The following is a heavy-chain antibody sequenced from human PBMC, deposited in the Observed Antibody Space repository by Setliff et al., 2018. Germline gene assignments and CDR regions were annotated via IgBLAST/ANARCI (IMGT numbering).Heavy chain of an antibody. J-gene: IGHJ4*02. D-gene: IGHD5-18*01. Sequence: SETLSLTCAVSGYSMSSGYYWGWFRQPPGKGLEWIGSIYHSGQTFYNPSLKSRVTISVDTSKNQFSLELRSVTAADTAVYYCARLPPLHTPMALTFDYWGQGILVTVS. CDR3: ARLPPLHTPMALTFDY. V-gene: IGHV4-38-2*01. CDR2: IYHSGQT. CDR1: GYSMSSGYY.